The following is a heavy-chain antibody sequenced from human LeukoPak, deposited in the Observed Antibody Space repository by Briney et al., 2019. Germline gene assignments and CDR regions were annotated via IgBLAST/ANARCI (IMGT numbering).Heavy chain of an antibody. Sequence: GGSLRLSCAASGFTFSQYWMSWVRQAPGKGLEWVGRSRDRANGYTPEYAASVRGRFTISRDDSETSMYLQMNSLKTEDSAVYYCTRGGTSSVAYYYHMDVWGQGTTVTVSS. J-gene: IGHJ6*02. V-gene: IGHV3-72*01. CDR3: TRGGTSSVAYYYHMDV. CDR1: GFTFSQYW. CDR2: SRDRANGYTP. D-gene: IGHD1-26*01.